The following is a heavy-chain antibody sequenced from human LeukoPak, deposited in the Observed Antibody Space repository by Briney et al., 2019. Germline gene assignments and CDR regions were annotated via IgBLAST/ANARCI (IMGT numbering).Heavy chain of an antibody. J-gene: IGHJ4*02. CDR1: GGTFSSYA. CDR3: AREVAAARFDY. D-gene: IGHD6-13*01. Sequence: ASVKVSCKASGGTFSSYAISWVRQAPGQGLEWMGRIIPIFGTANYAQKFQGRFTITTEEYRSTAYMELSSLRSEDTAVYYCAREVAAARFDYWGQGTLVTVSS. V-gene: IGHV1-69*05. CDR2: IIPIFGTA.